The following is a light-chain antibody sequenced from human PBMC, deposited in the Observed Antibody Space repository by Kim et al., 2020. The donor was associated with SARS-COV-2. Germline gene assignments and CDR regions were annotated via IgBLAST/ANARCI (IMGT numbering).Light chain of an antibody. CDR2: GVN. Sequence: QSVLTQPASVSGSPGQSITISCTGTSGDVGSYNYVSWYQQHPGRAPKLIISGVNKRPSGVSHRFSGSKSGNTATLTISGLQPEDESDYFCTSWTTSNTYVFGGGTKVTVL. J-gene: IGLJ1*01. V-gene: IGLV2-14*01. CDR3: TSWTTSNTYV. CDR1: SGDVGSYNY.